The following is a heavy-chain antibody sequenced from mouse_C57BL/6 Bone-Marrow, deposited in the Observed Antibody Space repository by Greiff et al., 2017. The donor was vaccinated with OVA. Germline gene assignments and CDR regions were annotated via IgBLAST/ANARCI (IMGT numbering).Heavy chain of an antibody. CDR3: ARRGYLYAMDY. CDR1: GYTFTSYW. Sequence: VQLQQSGAELVRPGTSVKLSCKASGYTFTSYWMHWVKQRPGQGLEWIGVIDPSDSYTNSNQKFKGKATLTVDTSSSTAYMQLSSLTSEDSAVYYCARRGYLYAMDYWGQGTSVTVSS. V-gene: IGHV1-59*01. CDR2: IDPSDSYT. D-gene: IGHD2-2*01. J-gene: IGHJ4*01.